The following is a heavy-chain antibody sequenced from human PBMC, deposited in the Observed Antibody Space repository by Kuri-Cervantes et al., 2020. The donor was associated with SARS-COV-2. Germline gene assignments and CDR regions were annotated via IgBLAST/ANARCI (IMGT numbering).Heavy chain of an antibody. CDR2: MNPNSGNT. D-gene: IGHD3-3*01. CDR1: GYTFTSYD. V-gene: IGHV1-8*03. Sequence: ASVKVSCKASGYTFTSYDINWVRQATGQGLEWMGWMNPNSGNTGYAQKFQGRVTITRNTSISTAYMELSSLRSEDTAVYYCARVKAKPPQDYDFWSGYYTHNWFDPWGQGTLVTVSS. J-gene: IGHJ5*02. CDR3: ARVKAKPPQDYDFWSGYYTHNWFDP.